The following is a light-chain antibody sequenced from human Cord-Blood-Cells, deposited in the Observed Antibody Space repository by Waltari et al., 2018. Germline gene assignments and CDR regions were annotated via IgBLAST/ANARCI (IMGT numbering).Light chain of an antibody. CDR3: QQSYSTPRT. CDR2: AAS. V-gene: IGKV1-39*01. CDR1: QSISSY. Sequence: IQMTQSPSSLSDSVGARVTITCRPSQSISSYLNWYQQKPGKAPKLLIYAASSLQSGVPSRFSGSGSGTDFTLTISSLQPEDFATYYCQQSYSTPRTFGGGTKVEIK. J-gene: IGKJ4*01.